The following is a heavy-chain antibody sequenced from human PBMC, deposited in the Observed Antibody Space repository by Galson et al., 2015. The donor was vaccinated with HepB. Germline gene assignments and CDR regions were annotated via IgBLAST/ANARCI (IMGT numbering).Heavy chain of an antibody. J-gene: IGHJ4*02. D-gene: IGHD3-9*01. V-gene: IGHV1-2*06. CDR3: ARLVIRREGFDY. CDR2: INPNSGGT. CDR1: GYTFTGYY. Sequence: SVKVSCKASGYTFTGYYMHWVRQAPGQGLEWMGRINPNSGGTNYAQKFQGRVTMTRDTSISTAYMELSRLRSDDTAVYYCARLVIRREGFDYWGQGTLVTVSS.